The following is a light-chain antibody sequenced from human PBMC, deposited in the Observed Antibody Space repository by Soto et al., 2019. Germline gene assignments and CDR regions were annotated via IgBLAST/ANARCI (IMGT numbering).Light chain of an antibody. CDR1: SSDVGSYNL. CDR3: CSYAGSNTYV. Sequence: LTQPASVSGYPGQAVTISCTGTSSDVGSYNLVSWYQQHPGKAPKFMIYGVTKRPSGVSNRFSGSKSGNTASLTISGLQAEDEADYYCCSYAGSNTYVFGTGTKVTVL. J-gene: IGLJ1*01. CDR2: GVT. V-gene: IGLV2-23*02.